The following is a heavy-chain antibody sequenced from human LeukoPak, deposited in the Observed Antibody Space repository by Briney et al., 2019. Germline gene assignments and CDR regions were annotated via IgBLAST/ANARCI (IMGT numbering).Heavy chain of an antibody. J-gene: IGHJ4*02. D-gene: IGHD3-10*01. CDR3: ARQELTMVRGNDY. CDR1: GYSISSGYY. V-gene: IGHV4-38-2*02. CDR2: IDHSGST. Sequence: SETPSLTCTVSGYSISSGYYWGWIRQPPGKGLEWTGSIDHSGSTNYNPSLKSRVTISVDTSKNQFSLKLSSVTAADTAVYYCARQELTMVRGNDYWGQGTLVTVSS.